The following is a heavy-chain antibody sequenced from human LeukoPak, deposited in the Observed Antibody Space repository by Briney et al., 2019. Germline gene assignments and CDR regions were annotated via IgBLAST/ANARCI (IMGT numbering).Heavy chain of an antibody. D-gene: IGHD1-20*01. CDR2: ISSSGSTI. J-gene: IGHJ4*02. CDR1: GFTFSDYY. V-gene: IGHV3-11*04. CDR3: ARDVISRQMITLGLGF. Sequence: GGSLRLSCAASGFTFSDYYMTWIRQAPGKGLEWVSYISSSGSTIYYADSVKGRFTISRDNAKNSLYLQMNSLRVDDTGVYYCARDVISRQMITLGLGFWGQGTLVTVSS.